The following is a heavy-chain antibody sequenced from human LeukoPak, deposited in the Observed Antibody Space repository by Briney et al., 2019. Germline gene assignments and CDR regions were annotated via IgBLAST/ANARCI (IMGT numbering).Heavy chain of an antibody. Sequence: PSETLSLTCTVSGGSISSYYWSWIRQPPGKGLECIAYIYYSGSTNYNPSLKSRVTISVDTSKNQFSLKLSSVTAADTAVYYCARYYYDSSGYLHFDYWGQGTLVTVSS. CDR1: GGSISSYY. D-gene: IGHD3-22*01. V-gene: IGHV4-59*08. CDR2: IYYSGST. CDR3: ARYYYDSSGYLHFDY. J-gene: IGHJ4*02.